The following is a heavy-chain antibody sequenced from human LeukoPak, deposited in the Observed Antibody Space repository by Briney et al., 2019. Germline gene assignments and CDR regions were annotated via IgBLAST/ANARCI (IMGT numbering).Heavy chain of an antibody. D-gene: IGHD6-19*01. V-gene: IGHV3-21*04. J-gene: IGHJ2*01. CDR1: GFTFSNYN. CDR3: AKIERWLVHGFDL. Sequence: GGSLRLSCAASGFTFSNYNMNWVRQAPGKGLEWVSSITSTSSYIYYADSVKGRFTISRDNSRNTVYLQMNSPRAEDTAVYYCAKIERWLVHGFDLWGRGTLVTVSS. CDR2: ITSTSSYI.